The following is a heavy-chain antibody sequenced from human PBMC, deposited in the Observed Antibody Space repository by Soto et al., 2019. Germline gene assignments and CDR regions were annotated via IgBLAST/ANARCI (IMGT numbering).Heavy chain of an antibody. Sequence: ASETLSITCTVSGGSISTYSWTWIRQPPGKGLEWIAYIHNSGTTNYKPSLKSRVTISVDTSSNQFSLKLNSVTAADTAVYYCARRTTYYYESSRYPSQWFDPWGQGTLVTVSS. V-gene: IGHV4-59*01. CDR3: ARRTTYYYESSRYPSQWFDP. D-gene: IGHD3-22*01. J-gene: IGHJ5*02. CDR1: GGSISTYS. CDR2: IHNSGTT.